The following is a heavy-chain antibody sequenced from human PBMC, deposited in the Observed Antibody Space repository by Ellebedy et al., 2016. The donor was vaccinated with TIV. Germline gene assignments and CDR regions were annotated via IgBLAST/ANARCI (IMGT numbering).Heavy chain of an antibody. V-gene: IGHV1-18*01. CDR2: ISAYNGKT. Sequence: ASVKVSXXTSGYTFRLYGICWVRQAPGQGLEWMGWISAYNGKTNYAQKLQGRVTMTTDTSTTTAYMELRSLRSDDTAVYYCARDRGGVHEEDPLDIWGQGTMVTVSS. CDR1: GYTFRLYG. J-gene: IGHJ3*02. CDR3: ARDRGGVHEEDPLDI. D-gene: IGHD3-16*01.